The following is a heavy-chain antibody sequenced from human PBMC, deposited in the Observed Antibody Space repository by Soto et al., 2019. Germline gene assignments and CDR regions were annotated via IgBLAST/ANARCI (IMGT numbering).Heavy chain of an antibody. Sequence: VESLKISCKGSGYHFASHWVAWVRQIPEKGLGWIGTIYPGDSYTKYSPAFRGQVTISADTSVSTAYLQWRSLEATDSAIYYCARYSERYWHDRDFWGKGNTVTV. CDR1: GYHFASHW. D-gene: IGHD1-26*01. J-gene: IGHJ6*03. CDR2: IYPGDSYT. V-gene: IGHV5-51*01. CDR3: ARYSERYWHDRDF.